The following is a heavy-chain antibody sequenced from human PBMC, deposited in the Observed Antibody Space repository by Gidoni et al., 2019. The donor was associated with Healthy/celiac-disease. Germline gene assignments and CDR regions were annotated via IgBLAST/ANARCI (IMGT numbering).Heavy chain of an antibody. D-gene: IGHD3-22*01. CDR3: ARQTRMVDYYDSSGYWVWFDP. CDR1: GGSISSYY. J-gene: IGHJ5*02. Sequence: QVQLQESGPGLVKPSETLSLTCTVSGGSISSYYWSWIRQPPGKGLEWIGYIYYSGSTNYNPSLKSRVTISVDTSKNQFSLKLSSVTAADTAVYYCARQTRMVDYYDSSGYWVWFDPWGQGTLVTVSS. V-gene: IGHV4-59*08. CDR2: IYYSGST.